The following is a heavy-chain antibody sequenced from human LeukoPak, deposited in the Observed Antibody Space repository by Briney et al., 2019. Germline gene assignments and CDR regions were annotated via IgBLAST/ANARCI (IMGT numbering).Heavy chain of an antibody. CDR3: ARGFSGSYTVFDI. CDR2: INHSGTT. CDR1: GGSFSGHY. J-gene: IGHJ3*02. V-gene: IGHV4-34*01. D-gene: IGHD1-26*01. Sequence: SETLSLTCAVYGGSFSGHYWTWIRQSPGKGLEWIGEINHSGTTSYNSSLMGRIIISVDTSKNQFSLKLTSVTAADTAVYYCARGFSGSYTVFDIWGQGTMVTVSS.